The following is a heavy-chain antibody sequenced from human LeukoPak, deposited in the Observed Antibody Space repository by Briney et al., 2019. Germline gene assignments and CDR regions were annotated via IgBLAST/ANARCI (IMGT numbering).Heavy chain of an antibody. CDR2: IIPIFGTA. J-gene: IGHJ5*02. V-gene: IGHV1-69*05. D-gene: IGHD6-13*01. CDR1: RGTFSSYA. CDR3: AREERYSRNINWFDP. Sequence: AASVKVSCKASRGTFSSYAISWVRQAPGQGLEWMGGIIPIFGTANYAQKFQGRVTITTDESTSTAYMELSSLRSEDTAVYYCAREERYSRNINWFDPWGQGTLVTVSS.